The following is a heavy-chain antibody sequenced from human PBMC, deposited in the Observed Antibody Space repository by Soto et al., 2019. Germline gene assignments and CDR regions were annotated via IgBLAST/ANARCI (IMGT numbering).Heavy chain of an antibody. J-gene: IGHJ2*01. Sequence: ASVKVSCKASGYTFTGYYMHWVRQAPGQGLEWMGWINPNSGGTNYAQKFQGRVTMTRDTSISTAYMELSRLRSDDTAVYYCARDRSRRNWYFDLWGRGTLVTVS. V-gene: IGHV1-2*02. D-gene: IGHD6-25*01. CDR2: INPNSGGT. CDR3: ARDRSRRNWYFDL. CDR1: GYTFTGYY.